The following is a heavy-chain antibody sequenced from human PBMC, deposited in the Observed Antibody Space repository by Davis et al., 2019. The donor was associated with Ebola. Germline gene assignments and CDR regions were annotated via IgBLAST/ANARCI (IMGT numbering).Heavy chain of an antibody. CDR2: MYYDGSA. D-gene: IGHD3/OR15-3a*01. V-gene: IGHV4-61*05. CDR3: ARAEVGHASPFDC. Sequence: SETLSLTCTVSGGSIRSSSDYWGWIRQFSGKGLEWIGYMYYDGSAFHNPPLKSRATISLDKSNNQFSLKLRSVTAADTAVYYCARAEVGHASPFDCWGQGTLVTVSS. CDR1: GGSIRSSSDY. J-gene: IGHJ4*02.